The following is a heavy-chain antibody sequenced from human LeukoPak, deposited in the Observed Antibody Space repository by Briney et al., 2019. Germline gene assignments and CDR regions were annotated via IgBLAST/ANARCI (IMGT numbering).Heavy chain of an antibody. D-gene: IGHD2-2*01. Sequence: KTSQTLSLTCTVSGGSISSSSYYWGWIRQPPGEGLEWIGSIYYSGSTYYNPSLKSRVTISVDTSKNQFSLKLISVTAADTAVYYCAGIVVEPASIVWFDPWGQGTLVTVSS. CDR1: GGSISSSSYY. V-gene: IGHV4-39*01. CDR2: IYYSGST. J-gene: IGHJ5*02. CDR3: AGIVVEPASIVWFDP.